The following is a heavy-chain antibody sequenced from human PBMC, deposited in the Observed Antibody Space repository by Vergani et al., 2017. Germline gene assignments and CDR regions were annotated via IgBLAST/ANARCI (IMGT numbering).Heavy chain of an antibody. V-gene: IGHV4-39*07. CDR1: GGSISSSSYY. Sequence: QLQLQESGPGLVKPSETLSLTCTVSGGSISSSSYYWGWIRQPPGKGLEWIGSIYYSGSTYYNPSLKSRVTISVDTSKNQFSLKLSSVTAADTAVYYCARMYSSGWYYFDYWGQGTLVTVS. CDR2: IYYSGST. CDR3: ARMYSSGWYYFDY. J-gene: IGHJ4*02. D-gene: IGHD6-19*01.